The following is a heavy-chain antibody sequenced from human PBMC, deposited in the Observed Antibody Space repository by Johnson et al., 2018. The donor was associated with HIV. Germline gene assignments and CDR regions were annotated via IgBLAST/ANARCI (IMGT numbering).Heavy chain of an antibody. V-gene: IGHV3-23*04. CDR1: GFTFSSYA. CDR3: ARLAIDYSSGWYGLAFDI. D-gene: IGHD6-19*01. CDR2: FSGSGDNT. J-gene: IGHJ3*02. Sequence: VQLVESGGGLVQPGGSLRLSCAASGFTFSSYAMSWVRQAPGKGLEWVSTFSGSGDNTYYADSVRGRFAISRDNSKNTLYLQLNSLRAEDTAVYYCARLAIDYSSGWYGLAFDIWGQVTMVTVSS.